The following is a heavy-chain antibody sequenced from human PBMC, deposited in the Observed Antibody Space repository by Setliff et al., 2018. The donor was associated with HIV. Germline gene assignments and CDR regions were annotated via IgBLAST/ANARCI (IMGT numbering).Heavy chain of an antibody. CDR2: ISSSSSYI. V-gene: IGHV3-21*01. Sequence: GGSLRLSCAASGFTFSSYSMNWVRRAPGKGLEWVSSISSSSSYIYYADSVKGRFTISRDNAKNSLYLQMNSLRAEDTAVYYCARISQLLDYAMDVWGQGTTVTVSS. CDR1: GFTFSSYS. CDR3: ARISQLLDYAMDV. D-gene: IGHD6-13*01. J-gene: IGHJ6*01.